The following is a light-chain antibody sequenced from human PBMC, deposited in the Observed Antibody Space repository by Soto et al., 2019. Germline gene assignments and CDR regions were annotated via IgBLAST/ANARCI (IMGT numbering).Light chain of an antibody. CDR2: GAS. CDR1: QSVSSSY. V-gene: IGKV3-20*01. CDR3: QQYGSSLT. J-gene: IGKJ4*01. Sequence: EIVLTQSPGTLSLSPGERATLSCRASQSVSSSYLAWYQQKPGQAPRLLIYGASSRATGIPDRFSGSGSGTDFTLTISRLEPEDFAAYYCQQYGSSLTCGGGTKVEIK.